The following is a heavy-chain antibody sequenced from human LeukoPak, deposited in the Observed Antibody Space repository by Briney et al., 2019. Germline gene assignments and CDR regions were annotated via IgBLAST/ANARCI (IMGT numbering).Heavy chain of an antibody. Sequence: SETLSLTCTVSGGSISSSSYYWGWIRQPPGKGLEWIGSIYYSGSTYYNPSLKSRVTISVGTSKNQFSLKLSSVTAADTAVYYCASQKRSKTNYYDSSGYSFSGFDPLGQGTLVTVSS. J-gene: IGHJ5*02. D-gene: IGHD3-22*01. CDR2: IYYSGST. V-gene: IGHV4-39*01. CDR1: GGSISSSSYY. CDR3: ASQKRSKTNYYDSSGYSFSGFDP.